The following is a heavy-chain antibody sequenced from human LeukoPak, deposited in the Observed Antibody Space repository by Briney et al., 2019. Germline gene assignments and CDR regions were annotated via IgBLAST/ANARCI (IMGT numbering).Heavy chain of an antibody. V-gene: IGHV3-23*01. CDR2: ISGNSGST. CDR1: GFTFSNYA. D-gene: IGHD3-10*01. J-gene: IGHJ5*02. CDR3: ARDRYYGSGTKGSGWVDP. Sequence: GGSLRLSCAASGFTFSNYAISWVRQAPGKWLEWVSTISGNSGSTYHANSAKGRLTIPKNTAKNSIYLQMNSLRAEDTAVYYCARDRYYGSGTKGSGWVDPWGQGTLVTVSS.